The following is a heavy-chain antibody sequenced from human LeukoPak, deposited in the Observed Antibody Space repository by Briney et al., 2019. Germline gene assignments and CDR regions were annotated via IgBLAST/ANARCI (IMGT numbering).Heavy chain of an antibody. V-gene: IGHV5-51*01. CDR2: IYPGDSDT. CDR1: GYSFTSYW. J-gene: IGHJ4*02. CDR3: ARHHTYYYDSSGQDEGDFDY. Sequence: GESLKISCKGSGYSFTSYWIGWVRQMPGKGLEWMGIIYPGDSDTRYSPSFQGQVTISADKSISTAYLQWSSLKASDTAMYYCARHHTYYYDSSGQDEGDFDYWGQGTLVTVSS. D-gene: IGHD3-22*01.